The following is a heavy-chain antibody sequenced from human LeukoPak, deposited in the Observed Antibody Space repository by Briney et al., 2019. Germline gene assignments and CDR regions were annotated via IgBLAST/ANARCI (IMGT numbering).Heavy chain of an antibody. Sequence: GGSLRLSRAASGFTFSSYSMNWVRQAPGKGLEWVSYISSSSGTIYYADSVKGRFTISRDNAESSLYLQMNSLRDEDTAVYYCARDLNLYDSSGYYPRWGQGTLVTVSS. J-gene: IGHJ4*02. V-gene: IGHV3-48*02. CDR1: GFTFSSYS. CDR2: ISSSSGTI. D-gene: IGHD3-22*01. CDR3: ARDLNLYDSSGYYPR.